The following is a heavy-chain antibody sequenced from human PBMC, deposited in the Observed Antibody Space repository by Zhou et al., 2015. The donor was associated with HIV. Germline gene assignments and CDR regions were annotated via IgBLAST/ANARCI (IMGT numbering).Heavy chain of an antibody. Sequence: VQLVQSGGNVGRPGGSLRLSCAASGFNFDDYGMAWVRQAPGKGLEWVSHINWNGRRITYADSVKGRFTISRDNDRRSVHLQMNSLRVEDTAFYYCVRDLGGATHRYLDYWGQGTLVTVSS. CDR3: VRDLGGATHRYLDY. CDR1: GFNFDDYG. J-gene: IGHJ4*02. CDR2: INWNGRRI. V-gene: IGHV3-20*04. D-gene: IGHD5-12*01.